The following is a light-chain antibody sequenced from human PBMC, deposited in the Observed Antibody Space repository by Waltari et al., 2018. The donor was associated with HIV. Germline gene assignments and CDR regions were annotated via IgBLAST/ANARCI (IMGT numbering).Light chain of an antibody. CDR3: QSVDSTGTQVL. J-gene: IGLJ2*01. CDR1: GLATHY. CDR2: KDT. Sequence: SYELTQPPSVSVSPGETAGITCSGDGLATHYTFWYQQQPGQAPVMVIFKDTQRSSGIPERFSGSSSGTTVTLTISGVQSEDEADYYCQSVDSTGTQVLFGGGTKLSVL. V-gene: IGLV3-25*03.